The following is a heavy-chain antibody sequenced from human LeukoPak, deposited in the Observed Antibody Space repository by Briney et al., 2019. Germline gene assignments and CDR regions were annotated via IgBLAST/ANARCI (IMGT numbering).Heavy chain of an antibody. CDR2: IYTSGST. J-gene: IGHJ4*02. CDR1: GGSISGYY. CDR3: ARAVPREQWLAPFDY. Sequence: SETLSLTCTVSGGSISGYYWSWIRQPAGKGLEWIGRIYTSGSTNYNPSLKSRVTMSVNTSKNQFSLKLSSVTAADTAVYYCARAVPREQWLAPFDYWGQGTLVTVSS. V-gene: IGHV4-4*07. D-gene: IGHD6-19*01.